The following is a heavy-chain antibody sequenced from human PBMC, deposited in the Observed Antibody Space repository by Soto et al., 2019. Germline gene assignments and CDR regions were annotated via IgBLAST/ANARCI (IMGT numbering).Heavy chain of an antibody. V-gene: IGHV4-31*11. Sequence: QVQLQESGPGLVKPSQTLSLTCAVSGGSISSGGYYWSWIRQHPEKGLEWIAYMSYTGGTYSNPSLQSRINISLDTSKNQFSRKLSSVTAADTAVYYCARYIAASGQSYFDYWGQGTLVTVSS. CDR2: MSYTGGT. CDR3: ARYIAASGQSYFDY. D-gene: IGHD6-13*01. CDR1: GGSISSGGYY. J-gene: IGHJ4*02.